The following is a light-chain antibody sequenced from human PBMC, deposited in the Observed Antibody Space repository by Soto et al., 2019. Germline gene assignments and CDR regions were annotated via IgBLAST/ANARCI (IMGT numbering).Light chain of an antibody. Sequence: EIVLTQSPATLSLSPGERATLSCRSSRSVSRYLAWYQQKPGQAPRLLIFDASNRATGIPARFSGSGSGTEFTLTISSLEPEDFAVYYCQQRSNWPPFTFGPWTKVDIK. CDR3: QQRSNWPPFT. V-gene: IGKV3-11*01. CDR2: DAS. J-gene: IGKJ3*01. CDR1: RSVSRY.